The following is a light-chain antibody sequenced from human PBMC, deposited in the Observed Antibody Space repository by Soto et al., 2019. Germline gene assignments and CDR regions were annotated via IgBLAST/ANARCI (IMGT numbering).Light chain of an antibody. CDR1: QNVNNR. Sequence: EILLTQSPGSLSVFPGQRASLSCRASQNVNNRLAWYQQKAGQAPRLLISGPSSRATGIPDRFSGSGSGTDFPLTISRLESEDFALFYCQQYAEGTPITFGQGTRLDIK. CDR2: GPS. J-gene: IGKJ5*01. CDR3: QQYAEGTPIT. V-gene: IGKV3-20*01.